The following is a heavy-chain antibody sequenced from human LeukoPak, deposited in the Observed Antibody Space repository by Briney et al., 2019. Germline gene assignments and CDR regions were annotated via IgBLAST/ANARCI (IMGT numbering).Heavy chain of an antibody. CDR1: GYTFTSYG. D-gene: IGHD3-22*01. CDR3: ARGARTFYYDSRGYHEPDAFDM. J-gene: IGHJ3*02. CDR2: MNPNSGNT. V-gene: IGHV1-8*03. Sequence: ASVKVSCKASGYTFTSYGISWVRQAPGQGLEWMGWMNPNSGNTGSAQKFQGRITISRNTSISTAYMELGSLGSEDTAVYYCARGARTFYYDSRGYHEPDAFDMWGQGTMVTVSS.